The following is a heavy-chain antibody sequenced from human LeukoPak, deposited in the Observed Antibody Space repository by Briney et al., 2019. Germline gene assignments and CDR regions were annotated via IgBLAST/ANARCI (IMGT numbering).Heavy chain of an antibody. CDR2: FCSSGTT. V-gene: IGHV4-39*01. CDR3: ARRDIAFNAFDT. D-gene: IGHD2-21*01. J-gene: IGHJ3*02. Sequence: SETLSLTCKVSGDSISSITCYWGLIRQSPGKGLEWIGSFCSSGTTYYNPSLKSRVTISIDTSKNQFSLKMISVTAADTAVYYCARRDIAFNAFDTWSQGTMVTVSS. CDR1: GDSISSITCY.